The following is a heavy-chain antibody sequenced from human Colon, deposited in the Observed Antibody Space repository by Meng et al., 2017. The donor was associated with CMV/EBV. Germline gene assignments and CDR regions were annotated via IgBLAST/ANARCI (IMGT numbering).Heavy chain of an antibody. CDR3: VRVVGTSSGFRHYFDF. D-gene: IGHD3-22*01. Sequence: GSLRLSCSVSGGSISSSRYYWDWVRQPPGKGLEWIGSIYYSTTTFYNPSLRGRITISGDTSKNQISLKLTSVTAADTAKYYCVRVVGTSSGFRHYFDFWGQGAQVTVSS. V-gene: IGHV4-39*07. J-gene: IGHJ4*02. CDR2: IYYSTTT. CDR1: GGSISSSRYY.